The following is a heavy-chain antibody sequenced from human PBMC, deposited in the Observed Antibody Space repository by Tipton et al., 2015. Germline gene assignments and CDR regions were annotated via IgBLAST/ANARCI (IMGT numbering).Heavy chain of an antibody. CDR1: GGSISSGGYY. Sequence: TLSLTCTVSGGSISSGGYYWSWIRQHPGKGLEWIGYIYYSGSTYYNPSLKSLVTISVDTSKNQFSLKLSSVTAADTAVYYCARVGSSSIFDIWGQGTMVTVSS. V-gene: IGHV4-31*01. CDR2: IYYSGST. D-gene: IGHD2-2*01. J-gene: IGHJ3*02. CDR3: ARVGSSSIFDI.